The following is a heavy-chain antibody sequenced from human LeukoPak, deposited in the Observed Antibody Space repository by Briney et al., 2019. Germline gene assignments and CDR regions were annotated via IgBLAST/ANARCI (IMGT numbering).Heavy chain of an antibody. V-gene: IGHV4-34*01. J-gene: IGHJ4*02. CDR1: GGSFSGYY. CDR2: INHSGST. Sequence: PSETLSLTCAVYGGSFSGYYWSWIRQPPGKGLEWIGEINHSGSTNYNPSLKSRVTISVDTSKNQFSLKLSSVTAADTAVYYCASGAQYWGQGTLVTVSS. CDR3: ASGAQY.